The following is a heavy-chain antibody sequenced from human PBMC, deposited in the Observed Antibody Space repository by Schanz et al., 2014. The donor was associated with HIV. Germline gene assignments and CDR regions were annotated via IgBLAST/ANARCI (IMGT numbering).Heavy chain of an antibody. Sequence: QVRLVQSGAEVKKPGASVTVSCKASEKTFSDIDINWVRQATGQGLEWLGWMNPGSGNTGYAWKFQGRVTMTRDTSIRTAYMELSSLRSEDTAFYYCARGRYYGSEFDYWGQGTLVTVSS. CDR3: ARGRYYGSEFDY. J-gene: IGHJ4*02. V-gene: IGHV1-8*01. D-gene: IGHD3-10*01. CDR1: EKTFSDID. CDR2: MNPGSGNT.